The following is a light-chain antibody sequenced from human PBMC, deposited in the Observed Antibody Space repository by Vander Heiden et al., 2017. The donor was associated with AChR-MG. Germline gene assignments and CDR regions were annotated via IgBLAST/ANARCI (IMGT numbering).Light chain of an antibody. CDR1: SSDVGGYNY. CDR2: DVS. J-gene: IGLJ2*01. CDR3: SSYTSSSPV. V-gene: IGLV2-14*03. Sequence: QSALTQPASVSGSPGQSITSSCTGTSSDVGGYNYDSWYQQHPAKAPKLMIYDVSNRPSGVSNRFSGSKSGNTASLTISGLQGEDEADYYCSSYTSSSPVFGGGTKLTVL.